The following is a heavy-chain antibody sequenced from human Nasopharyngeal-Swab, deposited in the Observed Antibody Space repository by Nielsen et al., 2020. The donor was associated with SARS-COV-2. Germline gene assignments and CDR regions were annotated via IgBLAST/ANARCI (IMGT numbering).Heavy chain of an antibody. V-gene: IGHV3-9*01. D-gene: IGHD5-18*01. CDR3: AKARISGYSFIPFDY. CDR1: GFTFDDYA. Sequence: SLEISCAASGFTFDDYAMHWVRQAPGKGLEWVSGISWNSGSIGYADSVKGRFTISRDNAKNSLYLQMNSLRAEDTALYYCAKARISGYSFIPFDYWGQGTLVTVSS. CDR2: ISWNSGSI. J-gene: IGHJ4*02.